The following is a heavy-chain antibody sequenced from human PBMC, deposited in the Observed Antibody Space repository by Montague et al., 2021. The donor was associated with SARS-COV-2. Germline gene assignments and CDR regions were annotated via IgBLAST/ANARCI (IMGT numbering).Heavy chain of an antibody. J-gene: IGHJ4*02. Sequence: SETLSLTCAVYGGSLSGEHWSWIRQPPGKGLERIGEVNHSGNTSYNVYLKSRVTMPVDTSKSQFPLKVRSVTAADTAVYYCARGPVGVAARLRYYFDQWGQGTLVTVSS. CDR3: ARGPVGVAARLRYYFDQ. V-gene: IGHV4-34*01. CDR1: GGSLSGEH. D-gene: IGHD6-6*01. CDR2: VNHSGNT.